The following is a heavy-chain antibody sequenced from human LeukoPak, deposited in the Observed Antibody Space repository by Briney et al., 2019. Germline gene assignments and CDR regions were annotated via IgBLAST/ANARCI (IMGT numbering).Heavy chain of an antibody. CDR3: ARDGPLDYYYDSSGYYRHELVDY. J-gene: IGHJ4*02. CDR1: GFTFSGYA. CDR2: ISGSGGST. V-gene: IGHV3-23*01. D-gene: IGHD3-22*01. Sequence: GGSLRLSCAASGFTFSGYAMSWVRQAPGRGLEWVSAISGSGGSTYYADSVKGRFTISRDNAKNSLYLQMNSLRAEDTAVYYCARDGPLDYYYDSSGYYRHELVDYWGQGTLVTVSS.